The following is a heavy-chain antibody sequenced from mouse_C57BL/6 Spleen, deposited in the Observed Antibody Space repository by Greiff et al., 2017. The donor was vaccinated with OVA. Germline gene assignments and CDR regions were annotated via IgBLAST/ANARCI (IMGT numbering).Heavy chain of an antibody. Sequence: VQLQQSGPELVKPGASVKIPCKASGYTFTDYNMDWVKQSHGKSLEWIGDINPNNGGTIYNQKFKGKATLTVDKSSSTAYRELRSLTSEDTAVYYCARYDSHWYFDVWGTGTTGTVSS. V-gene: IGHV1-18*01. J-gene: IGHJ1*03. CDR3: ARYDSHWYFDV. CDR1: GYTFTDYN. CDR2: INPNNGGT. D-gene: IGHD2-4*01.